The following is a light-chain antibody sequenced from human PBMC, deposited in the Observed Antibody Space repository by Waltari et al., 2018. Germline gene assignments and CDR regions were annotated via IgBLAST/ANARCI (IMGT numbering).Light chain of an antibody. J-gene: IGKJ2*01. Sequence: DIQMTQSPSSLSASVGDRVTITCRASQSISSYLKWYQQKPGKAPKLLIYAASSLQSGVSSRFSRSGSETDFTLTISSLQPEDFATYDCQQSYSTLYTFGQGTKLEIK. CDR1: QSISSY. CDR2: AAS. V-gene: IGKV1-39*01. CDR3: QQSYSTLYT.